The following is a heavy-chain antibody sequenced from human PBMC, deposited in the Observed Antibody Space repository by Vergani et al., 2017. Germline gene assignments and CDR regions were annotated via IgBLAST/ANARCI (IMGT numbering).Heavy chain of an antibody. CDR3: ARGALWWLRQIDS. V-gene: IGHV4-59*01. CDR2: IYDSGYT. Sequence: QVQLQESGPGLVKPSETLSLTCSVSGDSMNTYYWTWIRQPPRKGLEWIGYIYDSGYTKYNTSLKSRVTMSLDTSKNQFSLNLYSVTAADTAVYYCARGALWWLRQIDSWGQGTLVTVSS. J-gene: IGHJ4*02. D-gene: IGHD2-21*01. CDR1: GDSMNTYY.